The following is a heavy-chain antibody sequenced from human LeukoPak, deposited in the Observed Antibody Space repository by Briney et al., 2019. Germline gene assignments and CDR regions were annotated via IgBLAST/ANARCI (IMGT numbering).Heavy chain of an antibody. J-gene: IGHJ4*02. D-gene: IGHD2-15*01. CDR3: ARGGGSRPDY. V-gene: IGHV3-48*04. Sequence: GGSPRLSCAASGFTFSNYGVDWVRQAPGKGLEWVSYISSSSSTKDYADSVRGRFTISRDNAKNSLYLQMNSLRVEDTAVYYCARGGGSRPDYWGQGTLVTVSS. CDR2: ISSSSSTK. CDR1: GFTFSNYG.